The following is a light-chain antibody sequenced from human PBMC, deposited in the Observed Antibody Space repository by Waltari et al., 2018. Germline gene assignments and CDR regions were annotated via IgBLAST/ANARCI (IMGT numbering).Light chain of an antibody. CDR2: DVS. Sequence: QSALTQPRSVSGSPGPSVTISCTGTSSDVGGYNYVSWYQQHPGKAPKLMIYDVSKRPSGVPDRFSGSKSGNTASLTISGLQAEDEADYYCGSYAGSYEVFGGGTKLTVL. V-gene: IGLV2-11*01. CDR3: GSYAGSYEV. J-gene: IGLJ3*02. CDR1: SSDVGGYNY.